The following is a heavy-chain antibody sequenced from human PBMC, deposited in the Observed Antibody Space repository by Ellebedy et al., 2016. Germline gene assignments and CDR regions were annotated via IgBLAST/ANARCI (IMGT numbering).Heavy chain of an antibody. V-gene: IGHV4-39*01. Sequence: GSLRLSCTVSGGSISDDNSYWAWVRQPPGKGLEYIGTIYYNGNTYYNPSLKSRVSLSTDTSRDQFSPRVTSVTAADTAVYYCARSPRAIFTSNAYGMDVWGQGTTVNVSS. CDR3: ARSPRAIFTSNAYGMDV. D-gene: IGHD3-9*01. CDR1: GGSISDDNSY. CDR2: IYYNGNT. J-gene: IGHJ6*02.